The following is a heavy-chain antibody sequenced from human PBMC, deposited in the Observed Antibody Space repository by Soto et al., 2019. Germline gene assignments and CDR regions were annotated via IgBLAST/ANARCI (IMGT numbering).Heavy chain of an antibody. CDR1: GGSFSGYI. Sequence: QVQLQQSGAGLLKPSETLSLTCDVYGGSFSGYIWTWIRQTPGKGLQWIGQINHSGSANYNPSLKSRVTISVHTSKSQFSLELSSVTAADTAVYYCARGLISGSHYSGGWYYFDSWGQGTQVTVS. V-gene: IGHV4-34*01. J-gene: IGHJ4*02. D-gene: IGHD1-26*01. CDR2: INHSGSA. CDR3: ARGLISGSHYSGGWYYFDS.